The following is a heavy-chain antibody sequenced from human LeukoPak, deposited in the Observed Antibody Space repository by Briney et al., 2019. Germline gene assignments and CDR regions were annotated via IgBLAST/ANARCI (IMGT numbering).Heavy chain of an antibody. V-gene: IGHV2-5*02. CDR1: GFSLSTSGVG. CDR2: IYWDDDK. J-gene: IGHJ4*02. CDR3: AHILNHYDSSGYLIYFDY. D-gene: IGHD3-22*01. Sequence: SGPTLVKPTQTLTLTCTFSGFSLSTSGVGVGWIRQPPGKALEWLALIYWDDDKRYSPSLKSRLTITKDTSKNQVVLTMTNMDPVDTATYYCAHILNHYDSSGYLIYFDYWGQGTLVTVSS.